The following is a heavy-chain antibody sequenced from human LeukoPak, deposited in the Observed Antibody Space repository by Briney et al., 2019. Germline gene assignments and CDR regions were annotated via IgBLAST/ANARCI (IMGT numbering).Heavy chain of an antibody. Sequence: ASVKVSCKASGYTFTGYYMHWVRQAPGQGLEWMGWINPNSGGTNYAQKFQGRVTMTRDTSISTAYMELSRLRSDDTAVYYCARDPGNTVVVPAAHYGMDVWGKGTTVTVSS. CDR3: ARDPGNTVVVPAAHYGMDV. D-gene: IGHD2-2*01. CDR2: INPNSGGT. V-gene: IGHV1-2*02. CDR1: GYTFTGYY. J-gene: IGHJ6*04.